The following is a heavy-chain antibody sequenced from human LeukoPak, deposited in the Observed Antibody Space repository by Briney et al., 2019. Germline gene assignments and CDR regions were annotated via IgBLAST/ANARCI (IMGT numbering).Heavy chain of an antibody. D-gene: IGHD3-9*01. CDR3: ARVPLGNYDILTGYSYYYYMDV. CDR2: ISAYNGNT. V-gene: IGHV1-18*03. J-gene: IGHJ6*03. CDR1: GYTFTSYG. Sequence: ASVKVSCKASGYTFTSYGISWVRQAPGQGLEWMGWISAYNGNTNYAQKLQGRVTMTTDTSTSTAYMELRSLRSDDMAVYYCARVPLGNYDILTGYSYYYYMDVWGKGTTVTISS.